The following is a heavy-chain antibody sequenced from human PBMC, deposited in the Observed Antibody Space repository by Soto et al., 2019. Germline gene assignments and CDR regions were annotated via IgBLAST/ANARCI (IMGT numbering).Heavy chain of an antibody. CDR1: AGSMRNYY. Sequence: PSETLSLTCSASAGSMRNYYWSWIRQPPGKGLEWIGNVDDSGTTKYNPSLRSRVTISVDTSTNQFSLKLSSVIAADTAVYYCSRDVSCSGGRCYPNDWFDPWGQGTLVTVSS. J-gene: IGHJ5*02. D-gene: IGHD2-15*01. CDR3: SRDVSCSGGRCYPNDWFDP. V-gene: IGHV4-59*01. CDR2: VDDSGTT.